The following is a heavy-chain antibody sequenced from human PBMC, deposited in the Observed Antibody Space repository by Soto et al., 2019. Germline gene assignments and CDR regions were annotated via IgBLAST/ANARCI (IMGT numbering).Heavy chain of an antibody. Sequence: SVKVSCKTSGFTFSSSAVHWVRQARGHRLQWIGWIDVGSANANYAQMLQERVTISRDMSTSTAYMELSSLRPEDTAVYYCAKDRPRRTSGYFFDYWGQGTLVTVSS. CDR3: AKDRPRRTSGYFFDY. CDR2: IDVGSANA. D-gene: IGHD1-1*01. V-gene: IGHV1-58*01. CDR1: GFTFSSSA. J-gene: IGHJ4*02.